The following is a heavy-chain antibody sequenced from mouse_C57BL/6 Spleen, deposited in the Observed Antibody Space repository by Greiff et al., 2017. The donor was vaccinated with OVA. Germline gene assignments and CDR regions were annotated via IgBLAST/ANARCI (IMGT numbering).Heavy chain of an antibody. V-gene: IGHV1-50*01. Sequence: QVQLQQPGAELVKPGASVKLSCKASGYTFTSYWMQWVKQRPGQGLEWIGEIDPSDSYTNYNQKFKGKATLTVDTSSSTAYMQLSSLTSEDSADYYCARGAQAGAMDYWGQGTSVTVSS. D-gene: IGHD3-2*02. CDR1: GYTFTSYW. CDR3: ARGAQAGAMDY. J-gene: IGHJ4*01. CDR2: IDPSDSYT.